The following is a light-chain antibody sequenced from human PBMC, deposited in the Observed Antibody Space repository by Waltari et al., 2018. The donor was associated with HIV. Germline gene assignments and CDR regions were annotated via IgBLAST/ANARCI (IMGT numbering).Light chain of an antibody. CDR1: SSNIGTHH. Sequence: QSVLTQPPSVSAAAGQKVTISCSGSSSNIGTHHVSWYTHLHGTAPHLRIYDNNERPSGIPDRFAGSKSGTSATLDIAGIQTGDEADYYCGTWDSSLSAGVFGGGTKLTVL. CDR2: DNN. CDR3: GTWDSSLSAGV. V-gene: IGLV1-51*01. J-gene: IGLJ2*01.